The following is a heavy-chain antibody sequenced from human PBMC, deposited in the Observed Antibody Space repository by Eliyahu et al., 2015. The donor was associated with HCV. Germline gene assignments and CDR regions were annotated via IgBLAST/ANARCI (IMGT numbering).Heavy chain of an antibody. CDR3: AREGVGYGNPIGWFDP. Sequence: QVQLVQSGAEVKKPGASVKVSCKASGYTFTGYYMHWVRQAPGQGLEWMGWINPNSGGTNYAQKFQGRVTMTRDTSISTAYMELSRLRSDDTAVYYCAREGVGYGNPIGWFDPWGQGTLVTVSS. V-gene: IGHV1-2*02. D-gene: IGHD2-8*02. J-gene: IGHJ5*02. CDR1: GYTFTGYY. CDR2: INPNSGGT.